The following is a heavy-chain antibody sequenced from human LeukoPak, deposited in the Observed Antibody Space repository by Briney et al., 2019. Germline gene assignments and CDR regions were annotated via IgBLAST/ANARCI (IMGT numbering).Heavy chain of an antibody. Sequence: PSETLSLTCTVSGGSVSRGGYYWSWIRQPPGKGLEWIGYIYYSGSTNYNPSLKSRVTISVDTSKNQFSLRLSSVTAADTAVYYCARPRIVGADYWYFDLWGRGTLVTVSS. D-gene: IGHD1-26*01. CDR1: GGSVSRGGYY. J-gene: IGHJ2*01. CDR2: IYYSGST. CDR3: ARPRIVGADYWYFDL. V-gene: IGHV4-61*08.